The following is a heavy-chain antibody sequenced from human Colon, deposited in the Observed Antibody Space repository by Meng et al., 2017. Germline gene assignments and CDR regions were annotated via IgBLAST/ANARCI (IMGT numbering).Heavy chain of an antibody. D-gene: IGHD6-19*01. V-gene: IGHV4-34*01. J-gene: IGHJ5*02. CDR1: GGSFSGYY. CDR3: ARERLSSGWYGGRWFDP. Sequence: GELTEVGPGTVEPLGPLSLTCAVYGGSFSGYYWSWIRQPPGKGLEWIGEINHSGSTNYNPSLKSRVTISVDTSKNQFSLKLSSVTAADTAVYYCARERLSSGWYGGRWFDPWGQGTLVTVSS. CDR2: INHSGST.